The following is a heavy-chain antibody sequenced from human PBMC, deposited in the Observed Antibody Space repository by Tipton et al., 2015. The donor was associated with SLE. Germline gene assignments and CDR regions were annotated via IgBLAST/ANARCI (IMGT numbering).Heavy chain of an antibody. V-gene: IGHV4-4*02. CDR1: GGSISSGDW. D-gene: IGHD2-2*01. Sequence: TLSLTCTVSGGSISSGDWWTWVRQPPGKGLEWIGEVFHSGTTNYNPSLKSRVAISVDKSTNQVSLMVTSVTAADTAVYYCAKQTVVPYTYFEYWGQGTLVTVSS. J-gene: IGHJ4*02. CDR2: VFHSGTT. CDR3: AKQTVVPYTYFEY.